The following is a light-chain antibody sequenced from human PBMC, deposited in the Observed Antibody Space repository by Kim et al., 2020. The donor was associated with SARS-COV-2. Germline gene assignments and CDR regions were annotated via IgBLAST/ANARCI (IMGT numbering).Light chain of an antibody. J-gene: IGKJ2*01. CDR1: QGISNY. CDR3: QKYDSGPYT. Sequence: SASVGDRVTITCRASQGISNYLAWYQQKPGKVPRLMIYGTSTLQSGVPFRFRGSGSGTDFTLTITSLQPEDVATYYCQKYDSGPYTFGQGTKLEIK. V-gene: IGKV1-27*01. CDR2: GTS.